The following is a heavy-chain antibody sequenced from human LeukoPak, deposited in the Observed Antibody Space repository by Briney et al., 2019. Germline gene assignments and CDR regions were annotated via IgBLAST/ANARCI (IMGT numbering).Heavy chain of an antibody. J-gene: IGHJ4*02. CDR2: ISSSSSTI. V-gene: IGHV3-48*01. CDR3: VGLGIAVAGTWVTRGGLMDY. CDR1: GGSISSSS. D-gene: IGHD6-19*01. Sequence: ETLSLTCTVSGGSISSSSYYWGWIRQPPGKGLEWVSYISSSSSTIYYADSVKGRFTISRDNAKNSLYLQMNSLRAEDTAVYYCVGLGIAVAGTWVTRGGLMDYWGQGTLVTVSS.